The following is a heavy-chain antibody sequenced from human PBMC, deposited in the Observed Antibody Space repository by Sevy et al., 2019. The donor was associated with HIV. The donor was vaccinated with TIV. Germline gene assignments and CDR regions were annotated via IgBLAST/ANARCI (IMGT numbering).Heavy chain of an antibody. CDR1: GYTFSKYS. J-gene: IGHJ4*02. CDR3: AREGCTKPHDY. D-gene: IGHD2-8*01. Sequence: GGSLRLSCAASGYTFSKYSMSWVCQPPGKGLEWVSTLSFGCGEINYADSVKGRFTISRDNSKGSVYLQMNNLRPEDTAVYYCAREGCTKPHDYWGQGTLVTVSS. V-gene: IGHV3-23*01. CDR2: LSFGCGEI.